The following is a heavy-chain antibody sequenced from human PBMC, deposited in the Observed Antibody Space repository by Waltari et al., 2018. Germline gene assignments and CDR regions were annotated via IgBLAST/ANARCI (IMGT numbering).Heavy chain of an antibody. V-gene: IGHV4-59*11. CDR3: ARAPTSRYYYYGMDV. J-gene: IGHJ6*02. CDR2: IYYSGST. Sequence: QVQLQESGPGLVKPSETLSLTCTVSGGSISSHYWSWIRQPPGKGLEWIGYIYYSGSTNYNPSRKSRVTISVDTSKNQCSLKLSSVTAADTAVYDCARAPTSRYYYYGMDVWGQGTTVTVSS. CDR1: GGSISSHY. D-gene: IGHD5-12*01.